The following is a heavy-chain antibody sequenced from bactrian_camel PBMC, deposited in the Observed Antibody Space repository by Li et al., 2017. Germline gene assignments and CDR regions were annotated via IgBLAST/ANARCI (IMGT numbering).Heavy chain of an antibody. D-gene: IGHD3*01. CDR2: LNRDGTT. Sequence: VQLVESGGGSVQTGGSLRPSCKVSDYTYGSYCMSWFRQAPGQEREGLAALNRDGTTLYVYSVKDRFTISQDKAKNTVYLQMNSLQPEDSAMYYCAADRGWVAQLGPGDPGHRL. V-gene: IGHV3S10*01. CDR1: DYTYGSYC. CDR3: AADRGWVAQ. J-gene: IGHJ4*01.